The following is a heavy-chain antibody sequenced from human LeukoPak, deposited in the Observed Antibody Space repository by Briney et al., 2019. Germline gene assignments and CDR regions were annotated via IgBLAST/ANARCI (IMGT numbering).Heavy chain of an antibody. D-gene: IGHD3-22*01. CDR3: AKDSSSYDWGYMDV. J-gene: IGHJ6*03. Sequence: PGGSLRLSCTASGFTFNNYAMYWVRQASGKGLEWVSLIGGSDGRTRYADSVKGRFTISRDNSKNTLYLEMNSLRAEDTAVYYCAKDSSSYDWGYMDVWGKGTTVTISS. V-gene: IGHV3-23*01. CDR1: GFTFNNYA. CDR2: IGGSDGRT.